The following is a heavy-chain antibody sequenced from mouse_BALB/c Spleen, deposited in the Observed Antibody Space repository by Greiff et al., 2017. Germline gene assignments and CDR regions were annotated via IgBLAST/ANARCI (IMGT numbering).Heavy chain of an antibody. CDR3: ARWNGSSFSYWYFDV. D-gene: IGHD1-1*01. Sequence: VQLKQSGPELVKPGASVKISCKTSGYTFTEYTMHWVKQSHGKSLEWIGGINPNNGGTSYNQKFKGKATLTVDKSSSTAYMELRSLTSEDSAVYYCARWNGSSFSYWYFDVWGAGTTVTVSS. J-gene: IGHJ1*01. CDR2: INPNNGGT. V-gene: IGHV1-18*01. CDR1: GYTFTEYT.